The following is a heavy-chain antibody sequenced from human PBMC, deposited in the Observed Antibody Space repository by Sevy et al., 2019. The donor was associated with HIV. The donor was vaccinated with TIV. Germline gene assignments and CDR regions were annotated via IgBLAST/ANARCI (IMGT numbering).Heavy chain of an antibody. Sequence: SGTLSLTCTVFGGSISAYYWSWIRQSPEKGLQYIGYIYYTGSTNYNPSLKSRVTISVDTSKNQFSLRLTSVTAADTAIYYCARAPPVRSGDDALNWFDPWGQGTLVTVSS. D-gene: IGHD5-12*01. CDR3: ARAPPVRSGDDALNWFDP. J-gene: IGHJ5*02. CDR1: GGSISAYY. CDR2: IYYTGST. V-gene: IGHV4-59*01.